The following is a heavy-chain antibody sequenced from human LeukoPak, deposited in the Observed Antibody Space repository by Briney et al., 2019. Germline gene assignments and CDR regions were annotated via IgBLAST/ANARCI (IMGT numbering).Heavy chain of an antibody. D-gene: IGHD3-10*01. Sequence: ASVKVSCKASGYTLTGYYMHWVRQAPGQGLEWMGWINPNSGGTNYAQKFQGRVTMTRDTSISTAYMELSRLRSDDTAVYYCARAPYYYGSGSLRPNDAFDIWGQGTMVTVSS. CDR3: ARAPYYYGSGSLRPNDAFDI. J-gene: IGHJ3*02. CDR1: GYTLTGYY. V-gene: IGHV1-2*02. CDR2: INPNSGGT.